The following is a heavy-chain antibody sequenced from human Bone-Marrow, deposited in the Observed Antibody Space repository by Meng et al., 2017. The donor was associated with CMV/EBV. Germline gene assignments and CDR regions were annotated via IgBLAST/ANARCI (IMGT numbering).Heavy chain of an antibody. J-gene: IGHJ4*02. V-gene: IGHV3-33*08. D-gene: IGHD1-1*01. Sequence: SGFTFSSYWMNWVRQAPGKGLEWVALIWHDGNYKLYADSVKGRFIISRDNSKNTLHLQMDSLRAEDTAVYYCAREGPGVGVSGTFDYWGQGTLVTVSS. CDR3: AREGPGVGVSGTFDY. CDR2: IWHDGNYK. CDR1: GFTFSSYW.